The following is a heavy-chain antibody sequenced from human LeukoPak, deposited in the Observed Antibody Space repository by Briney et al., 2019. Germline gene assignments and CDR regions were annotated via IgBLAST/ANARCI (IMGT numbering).Heavy chain of an antibody. J-gene: IGHJ6*02. CDR3: ARSYYYGSGSYDYYYGMDV. CDR1: GFTFSDYY. Sequence: GSLRLSCAASGFTFSDYYMSWIRQAPGKGLEWVSYISSSGSTIYYADSVKGRFTISRDNAKNSLYLQMNSLRAEDTAVYYCARSYYYGSGSYDYYYGMDVWGQGTTVTVSS. D-gene: IGHD3-10*01. V-gene: IGHV3-11*01. CDR2: ISSSGSTI.